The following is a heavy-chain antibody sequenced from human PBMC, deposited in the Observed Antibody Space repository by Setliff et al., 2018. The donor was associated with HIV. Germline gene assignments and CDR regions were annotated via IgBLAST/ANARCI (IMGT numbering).Heavy chain of an antibody. D-gene: IGHD3-22*01. V-gene: IGHV4-61*09. Sequence: PSETLSLTCTVSGGSISSGSYYWSWMRQPAGKGLEWIGHIYTSGSTNYNPSLKSRVTISVDTSKNQFSLKLSSVTAADTAVYYCASRVYYYDSNNFLREEGFDPWGQGTLVTVSS. CDR3: ASRVYYYDSNNFLREEGFDP. CDR2: IYTSGST. CDR1: GGSISSGSYY. J-gene: IGHJ5*02.